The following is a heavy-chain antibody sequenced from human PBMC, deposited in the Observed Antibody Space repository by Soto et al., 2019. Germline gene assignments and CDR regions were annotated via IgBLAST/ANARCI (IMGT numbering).Heavy chain of an antibody. CDR1: GFRFDGYA. CDR3: AKDSISDGETFIFDS. D-gene: IGHD3-10*01. J-gene: IGHJ4*02. Sequence: GGSLRLSCAVSGFRFDGYAMHWVRQAPGKGLEWVSGISWNSGIIGYADSVKGRFTISRDNAENSLYLHMNSLRAEDTAFYYCAKDSISDGETFIFDSWGQGTLVTVSS. V-gene: IGHV3-9*01. CDR2: ISWNSGII.